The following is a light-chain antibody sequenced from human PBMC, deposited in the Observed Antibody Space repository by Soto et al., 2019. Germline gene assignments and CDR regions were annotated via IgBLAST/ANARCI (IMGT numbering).Light chain of an antibody. CDR1: QSINSE. CDR3: QQGHNLPLT. J-gene: IGKJ2*01. Sequence: EIVMTQSPATLSLSPGERAALSCRASQSINSELAWYQQKPGQPPRLLIYGASTRATGVPARFTGSESGSEFTLTISCLQSEDFAVYYCQQGHNLPLTFGQGTRLVI. CDR2: GAS. V-gene: IGKV3-15*01.